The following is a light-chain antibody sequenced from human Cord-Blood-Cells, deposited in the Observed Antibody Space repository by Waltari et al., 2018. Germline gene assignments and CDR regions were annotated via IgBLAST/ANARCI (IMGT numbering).Light chain of an antibody. J-gene: IGLJ2*01. V-gene: IGLV2-14*01. CDR2: DVS. CDR3: SSYTSSGTLV. Sequence: QSALTQPASVSGSPGPSITISCTGTSSDVGGYNYVSWSHQPPGKAPKLMIYDVSKRPSGVSNRFSGSKSGNTASLTISGLQAEDEADYYCSSYTSSGTLVFGGGTKLTVL. CDR1: SSDVGGYNY.